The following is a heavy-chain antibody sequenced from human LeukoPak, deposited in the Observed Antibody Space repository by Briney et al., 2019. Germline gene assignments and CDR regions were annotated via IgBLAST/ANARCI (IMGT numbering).Heavy chain of an antibody. J-gene: IGHJ4*02. D-gene: IGHD2-15*01. CDR2: FDPEDGET. Sequence: ASVKVSCKVSGYTLIELSMHWVRQAPGKGLEWMGGFDPEDGETIYAQKCQGRVTMTEDTSTDTAYMELSSLRSEDTAVYYCARGYTYCSGGSCYLGPADYWGQGTLVTVSS. V-gene: IGHV1-24*01. CDR3: ARGYTYCSGGSCYLGPADY. CDR1: GYTLIELS.